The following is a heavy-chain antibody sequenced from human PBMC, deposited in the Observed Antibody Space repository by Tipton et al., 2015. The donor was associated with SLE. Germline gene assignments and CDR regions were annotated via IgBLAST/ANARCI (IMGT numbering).Heavy chain of an antibody. CDR3: ARDEYRYDTTGYHLLGHFDF. V-gene: IGHV4-39*07. Sequence: TLSLTCAVSGGSVSSSSYYWGWIRQPPGKGLEWIGTIYYSGSTYFHPSLKSRLTLSLDTSKNQFSLNLSSVTAADTAVYYCARDEYRYDTTGYHLLGHFDFWGQGTLVTVSS. J-gene: IGHJ4*02. CDR1: GGSVSSSSYY. CDR2: IYYSGST. D-gene: IGHD3-22*01.